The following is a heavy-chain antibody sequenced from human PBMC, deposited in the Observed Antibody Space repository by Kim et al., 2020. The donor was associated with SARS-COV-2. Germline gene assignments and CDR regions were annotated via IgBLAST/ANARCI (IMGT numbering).Heavy chain of an antibody. CDR1: GFTFGDYA. CDR2: ISWNSADM. CDR3: VRDTGKFSDAGSYVGHSWFDP. Sequence: GGSLRLSCAASGFTFGDYAMHWVRQIPGKGLEWVSGISWNSADMIYGASVKGRFTISRDNAKNTLYLEMNSLTTDDTALYHCVRDTGKFSDAGSYVGHSWFDPWGQGTLVTVSS. D-gene: IGHD3-10*01. J-gene: IGHJ5*02. V-gene: IGHV3-9*01.